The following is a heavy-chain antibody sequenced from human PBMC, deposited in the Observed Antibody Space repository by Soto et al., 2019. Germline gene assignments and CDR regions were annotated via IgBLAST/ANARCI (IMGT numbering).Heavy chain of an antibody. CDR3: ARDYYGSASYDKYYYYGLDV. CDR2: VYYSGST. D-gene: IGHD3-10*01. J-gene: IGHJ6*02. V-gene: IGHV4-4*07. Sequence: QVQLQESGPGLVKPSETLSLTCTVSGGSISSYYWSWIRQPAGKGLELIGRVYYSGSTNYNPSLESRVTMSADTSENQVSLKLRSVTAADTAVYYCARDYYGSASYDKYYYYGLDVWGQGTTVTVSS. CDR1: GGSISSYY.